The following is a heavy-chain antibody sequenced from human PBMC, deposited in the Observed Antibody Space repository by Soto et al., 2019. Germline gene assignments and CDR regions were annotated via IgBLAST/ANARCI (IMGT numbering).Heavy chain of an antibody. CDR3: ARDHYRYCSSTSCSRGYYYYGMDV. J-gene: IGHJ6*02. D-gene: IGHD2-2*01. V-gene: IGHV4-38-2*02. CDR1: GYSICSGYY. Sequence: PSETLSLTCAVSGYSICSGYYWGWFRQPPGKGLEWIGSIYHSGSTYYNPSLKSRVTISVDTSKNQFSLKLSSVTAADTAVYYCARDHYRYCSSTSCSRGYYYYGMDVWGQGTTVTVSS. CDR2: IYHSGST.